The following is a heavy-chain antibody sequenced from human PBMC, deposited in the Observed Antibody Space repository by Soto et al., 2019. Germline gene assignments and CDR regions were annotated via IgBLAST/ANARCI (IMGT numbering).Heavy chain of an antibody. CDR2: IYGGLTT. D-gene: IGHD6-13*01. Sequence: GSLRLSCAASGFTVSSTYMPWVRQAPGKGLEWVSVIYGGLTTSYADSVKGRFTISRDNSKNTVFLQMNSLRGEDTAVYYCARDRIEAAGTPRVNYYYGMDVWGQGTTVTVSS. V-gene: IGHV3-53*01. CDR1: GFTVSSTY. CDR3: ARDRIEAAGTPRVNYYYGMDV. J-gene: IGHJ6*02.